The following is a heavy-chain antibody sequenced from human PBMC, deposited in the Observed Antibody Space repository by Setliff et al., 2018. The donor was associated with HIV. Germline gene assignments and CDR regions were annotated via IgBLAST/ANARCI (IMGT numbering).Heavy chain of an antibody. Sequence: PGESLKISCKASGYTFTDYWIGWVRQMPGKGLEWMAIIYLGDSDTRYSPSFQGQVTISADKSTSTAYLQWTSLKASDSAMYYCASGSGIDWFDPWGQGTLVTVSS. CDR2: IYLGDSDT. V-gene: IGHV5-51*01. CDR3: ASGSGIDWFDP. CDR1: GYTFTDYW. J-gene: IGHJ5*02. D-gene: IGHD3-10*01.